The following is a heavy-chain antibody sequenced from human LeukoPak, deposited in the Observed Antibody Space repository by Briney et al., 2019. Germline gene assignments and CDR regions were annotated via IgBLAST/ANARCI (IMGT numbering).Heavy chain of an antibody. D-gene: IGHD6-13*01. CDR2: IYYSGST. CDR1: GYSISSGYY. V-gene: IGHV4-59*08. Sequence: SETLSLTCTVSGYSISSGYYWSWIRQPPGKGLEWIGYIYYSGSTNYNPSLKSRVTISVDTSKNQFSLKLSSVTAADTAVYYCARRGSSWCFDYWGQGTLVTVSS. J-gene: IGHJ4*02. CDR3: ARRGSSWCFDY.